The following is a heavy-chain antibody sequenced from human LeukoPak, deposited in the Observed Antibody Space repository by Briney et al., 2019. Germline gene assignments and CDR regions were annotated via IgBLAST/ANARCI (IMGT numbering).Heavy chain of an antibody. CDR2: VYPCDSDT. CDR1: GYSFTSYW. J-gene: IGHJ4*02. V-gene: IGHV5-51*01. Sequence: PGESLKISCKGSGYSFTSYWIGWVRQLPGKGLEWMGLVYPCDSDTRYSPSFEGQATISADKSISTAYLQWSSLKASETAMYYCARRADEWELLDYWGQGNLVTVSS. D-gene: IGHD1-26*01. CDR3: ARRADEWELLDY.